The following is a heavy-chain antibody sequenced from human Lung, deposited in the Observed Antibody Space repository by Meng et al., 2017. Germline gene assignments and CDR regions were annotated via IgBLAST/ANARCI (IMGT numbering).Heavy chain of an antibody. V-gene: IGHV1-2*06. CDR3: ARDEDISAAGKLFGDY. CDR1: GYNFPDYW. Sequence: QVQLGQSGAEVKKPGASVNVSCKPSGYNFPDYWLHWVRRAPGQGLEWMGRIDPKSGDTHYAQRFQGRVTMTGDTSISTAYMELSGLRSDDTAMYYCARDEDISAAGKLFGDYWGQGTLVTVSS. D-gene: IGHD6-13*01. J-gene: IGHJ4*02. CDR2: IDPKSGDT.